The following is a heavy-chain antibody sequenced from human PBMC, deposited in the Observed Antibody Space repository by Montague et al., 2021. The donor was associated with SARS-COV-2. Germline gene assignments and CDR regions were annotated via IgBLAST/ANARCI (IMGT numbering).Heavy chain of an antibody. Sequence: SETLSLTCAISGGSFSNYYWSWIRQPPGKGLEWIGEVNQSGTTIYNPSVKSGVTISADTSKNQFYLRLNSVTAAVTAVYYWAGGRRPVVVPGAGPAGRAFDNWGQGTMVTVSS. V-gene: IGHV4-34*01. CDR3: AGGRRPVVVPGAGPAGRAFDN. D-gene: IGHD2-2*01. J-gene: IGHJ3*02. CDR2: VNQSGTT. CDR1: GGSFSNYY.